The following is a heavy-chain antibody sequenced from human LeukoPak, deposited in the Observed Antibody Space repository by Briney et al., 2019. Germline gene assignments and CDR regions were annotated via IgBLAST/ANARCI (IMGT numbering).Heavy chain of an antibody. CDR1: GFTVSSNY. Sequence: GGSLRLSCAASGFTVSSNYMSWVRQAPGKGLEWVSVIYSGGSTYYADSVKGRFTISRDNSKNTLYLQMNSLRAEDTAVYYCAKDKNSSGWYVGSWYFDLWGRGTLVTVSS. D-gene: IGHD6-19*01. CDR2: IYSGGST. V-gene: IGHV3-53*01. CDR3: AKDKNSSGWYVGSWYFDL. J-gene: IGHJ2*01.